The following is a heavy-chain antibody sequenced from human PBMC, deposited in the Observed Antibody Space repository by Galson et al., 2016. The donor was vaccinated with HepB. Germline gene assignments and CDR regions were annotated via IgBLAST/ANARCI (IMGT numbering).Heavy chain of an antibody. CDR3: AKVRDYYGSGSYWKYFDH. Sequence: SLRLSCAASGFTFEDYTMHWVRQTPGERLEWVSLINWAGGVSYYADSVKGRFTISRDTSKNTLYLQMNSLRAEDTAIYYCAKVRDYYGSGSYWKYFDHWGQGTLVTVSS. CDR2: INWAGGVS. D-gene: IGHD3-10*01. CDR1: GFTFEDYT. J-gene: IGHJ4*02. V-gene: IGHV3-43*01.